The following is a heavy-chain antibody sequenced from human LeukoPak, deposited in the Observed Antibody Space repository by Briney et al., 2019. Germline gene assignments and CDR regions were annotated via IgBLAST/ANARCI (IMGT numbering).Heavy chain of an antibody. D-gene: IGHD2-2*01. V-gene: IGHV3-30*18. J-gene: IGHJ4*02. CDR3: AKDSDRCSGTSCYLDY. Sequence: GRSLRLSCAASGFILSDYGMHWVRQAPGKGLDWVAVISYDGSNKYYADSVKGRFTISRDNSKNTLYLQMNSLRAEDTAVYYCAKDSDRCSGTSCYLDYWGQGTLVTVSS. CDR2: ISYDGSNK. CDR1: GFILSDYG.